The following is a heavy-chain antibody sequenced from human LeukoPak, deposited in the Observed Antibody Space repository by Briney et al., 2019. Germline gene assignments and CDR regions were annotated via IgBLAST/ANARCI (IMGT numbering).Heavy chain of an antibody. CDR1: GGSISSSSYY. Sequence: SETLSLTCTVSGGSISSSSYYWGWIRQPPGKGLEWIGSIYYSGSTYYNPSLKSRVTISVDTSKNQFSLKLSSVTAADTAVYYCARVNIRFLEWLSLDYWGQGTLVTVSS. CDR2: IYYSGST. CDR3: ARVNIRFLEWLSLDY. D-gene: IGHD3-3*01. J-gene: IGHJ4*02. V-gene: IGHV4-39*07.